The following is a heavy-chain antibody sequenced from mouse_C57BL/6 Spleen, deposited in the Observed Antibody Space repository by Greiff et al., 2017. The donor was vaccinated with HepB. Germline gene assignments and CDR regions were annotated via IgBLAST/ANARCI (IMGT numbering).Heavy chain of an antibody. D-gene: IGHD2-4*01. CDR2: ISYDGSN. CDR1: GYSITSGYY. V-gene: IGHV3-6*01. Sequence: EVQLVESGPGLVKPSQSLSLTCSVTGYSITSGYYWNWIRQFPGNKLEWMGYISYDGSNNYNPSLKNRISITRDTSKNQFFLKLKSVTTEDTATYYCARGKANYYYDGNAMDYWGQGTSVTVSS. CDR3: ARGKANYYYDGNAMDY. J-gene: IGHJ4*01.